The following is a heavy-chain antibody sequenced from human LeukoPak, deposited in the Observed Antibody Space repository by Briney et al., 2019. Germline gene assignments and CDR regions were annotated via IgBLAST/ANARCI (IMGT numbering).Heavy chain of an antibody. V-gene: IGHV3-43*02. D-gene: IGHD1-26*01. Sequence: GGSLRLSCAASGFTFDDYAMHWVRQAPGKGLEWVSLISGDGGSTYYADSVKGRFTISRDNAKNSLYLQMNSLRAEDTAVYYCARRRAGDGSCYGLDYWGQGTLVTVSS. CDR3: ARRRAGDGSCYGLDY. CDR1: GFTFDDYA. CDR2: ISGDGGST. J-gene: IGHJ4*02.